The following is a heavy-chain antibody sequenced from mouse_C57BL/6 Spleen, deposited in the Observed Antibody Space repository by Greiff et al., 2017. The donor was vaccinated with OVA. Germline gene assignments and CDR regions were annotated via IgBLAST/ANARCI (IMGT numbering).Heavy chain of an antibody. Sequence: QVQLKQSGPELVKPGASVKISCKASGYAFSSSWMSWVKQRPGKGLEWIGRIYPGGGDTNYNGKFKGKATLTADKSSSTAYMQLSSLTSEDSAVYFCVRDNYYSGHDVWGTGTTVTVSS. J-gene: IGHJ1*03. D-gene: IGHD1-1*01. CDR3: VRDNYYSGHDV. CDR1: GYAFSSSW. V-gene: IGHV1-82*01. CDR2: IYPGGGDT.